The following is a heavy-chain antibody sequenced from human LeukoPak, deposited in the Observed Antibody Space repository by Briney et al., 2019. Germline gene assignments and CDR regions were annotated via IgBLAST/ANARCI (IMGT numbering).Heavy chain of an antibody. D-gene: IGHD2-2*01. CDR2: ISGSGGST. Sequence: GGSLRLSCAASGFTFSSYAMSWVRQAPGKGLEWVSAISGSGGSTYYADSVKGRFTISRDNSKNTLYLQMNSLRAEDTAVYYCARGAQIVVAPAAQARSGPSGIDYWGQGTLVTVSS. V-gene: IGHV3-23*01. CDR3: ARGAQIVVAPAAQARSGPSGIDY. J-gene: IGHJ4*02. CDR1: GFTFSSYA.